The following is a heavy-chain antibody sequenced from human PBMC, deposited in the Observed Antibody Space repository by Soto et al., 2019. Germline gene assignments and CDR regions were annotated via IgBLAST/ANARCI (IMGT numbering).Heavy chain of an antibody. CDR3: AKDDFTYYYDSSGFDYYYYGMDV. J-gene: IGHJ6*02. CDR1: GFTFSSYG. CDR2: ISYDRSNK. V-gene: IGHV3-30*18. Sequence: QVQLVESGGGVVQPGRSLRLSCAASGFTFSSYGMHWVRQAPGKGLEWVAVISYDRSNKYYADSVKGRFTISRDNSKNTLYLQMNSLRAEDTAVYYCAKDDFTYYYDSSGFDYYYYGMDVWGQGTTVTVSS. D-gene: IGHD3-22*01.